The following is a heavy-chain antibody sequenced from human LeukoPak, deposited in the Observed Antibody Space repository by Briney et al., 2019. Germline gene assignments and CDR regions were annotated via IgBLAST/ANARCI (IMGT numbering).Heavy chain of an antibody. CDR3: ARDHSPPRQTTVTTGLDWFDP. Sequence: ASVKVSCKASGYTFIGYYMHWARQAPGQGLEWMGWLNPNGGGTNYAQKFQGRVTMTRDTSISTAYMELSSLRSDDTAVYYCARDHSPPRQTTVTTGLDWFDPWGQGTLVTVSS. CDR2: LNPNGGGT. V-gene: IGHV1-2*02. D-gene: IGHD4-17*01. CDR1: GYTFIGYY. J-gene: IGHJ5*02.